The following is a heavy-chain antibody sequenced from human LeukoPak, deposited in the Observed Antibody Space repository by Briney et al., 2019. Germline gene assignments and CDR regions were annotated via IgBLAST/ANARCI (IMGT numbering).Heavy chain of an antibody. CDR2: IKQDGSEK. J-gene: IGHJ4*02. CDR3: ARAFPICSSTSCSTD. CDR1: GFTFSSYW. V-gene: IGHV3-7*01. D-gene: IGHD2-2*01. Sequence: GGSLRLSCAASGFTFSSYWMSWVRQAPGKGLEWVANIKQDGSEKYYVDSVKGRFTISRDNAKNSLYLQMNSLRAEDTSVYYCARAFPICSSTSCSTDWGQGTLVTVSS.